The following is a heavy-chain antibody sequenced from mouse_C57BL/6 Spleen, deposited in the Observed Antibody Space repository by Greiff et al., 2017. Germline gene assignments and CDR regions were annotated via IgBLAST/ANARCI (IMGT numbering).Heavy chain of an antibody. V-gene: IGHV1-53*01. Sequence: QVQLQQPGTELVKPGASVKLSCKASGYTFTSYWMHWVKPRPGQGLEWIGNINPSNGGTNYNEKFKSKATLTVDKSSSTAYMQLSSLTSEDSAVYYCARGAPTGTGAMDYWGQGTSVTVSS. CDR2: INPSNGGT. CDR1: GYTFTSYW. CDR3: ARGAPTGTGAMDY. D-gene: IGHD4-1*02. J-gene: IGHJ4*01.